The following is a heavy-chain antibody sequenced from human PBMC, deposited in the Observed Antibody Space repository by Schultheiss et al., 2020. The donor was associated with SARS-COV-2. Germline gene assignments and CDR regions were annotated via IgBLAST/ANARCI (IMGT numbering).Heavy chain of an antibody. CDR3: ARRTEQWLVPYYYYYMDV. CDR1: GFTFSSYA. Sequence: GGSLRLSCAASGFTFSSYAMHWVRQAPGKGLEWVAVISYDGSNKYYADSVKGRFTISRDNSKNTLYLQMNSLRAEDTAVYYCARRTEQWLVPYYYYYMDVWGKGTTVTVSS. CDR2: ISYDGSNK. V-gene: IGHV3-30*07. D-gene: IGHD6-19*01. J-gene: IGHJ6*03.